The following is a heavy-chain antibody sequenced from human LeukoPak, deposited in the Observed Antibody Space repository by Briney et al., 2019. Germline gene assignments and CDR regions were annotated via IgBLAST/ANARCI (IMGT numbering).Heavy chain of an antibody. D-gene: IGHD3-22*01. Sequence: GGSLRLSCATSGFTFSSYAMSWVRQAPGKGLEWVSTISGGGGSTWYADSVKGRFTVSRDNSKNTLDLQMNNVRAEDTAVYYCVRDPANSGWAFDIWGQGTLVTVSS. CDR3: VRDPANSGWAFDI. V-gene: IGHV3-23*01. CDR2: ISGGGGST. CDR1: GFTFSSYA. J-gene: IGHJ3*02.